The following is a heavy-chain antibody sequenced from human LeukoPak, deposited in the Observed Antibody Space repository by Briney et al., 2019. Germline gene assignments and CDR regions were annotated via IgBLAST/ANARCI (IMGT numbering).Heavy chain of an antibody. Sequence: SSETLSLTCAVYGGSFSGYYWSWIRQPPGKGLEWIGEINHSGSTNYNPSLKSRVTISVDTSKNQFSLKLSSVTAADTAVYYCARVGPENYDFWSGYFVSGMDVWGQGTTVTVSS. CDR2: INHSGST. CDR3: ARVGPENYDFWSGYFVSGMDV. V-gene: IGHV4-34*01. CDR1: GGSFSGYY. D-gene: IGHD3-3*01. J-gene: IGHJ6*02.